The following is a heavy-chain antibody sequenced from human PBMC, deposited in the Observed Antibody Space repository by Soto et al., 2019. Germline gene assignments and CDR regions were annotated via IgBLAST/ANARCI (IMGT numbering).Heavy chain of an antibody. D-gene: IGHD2-2*01. CDR3: TIPFAYQMPSFWHFDL. CDR2: ISASGRST. CDR1: GFSFGSYV. Sequence: EEQVLESGGGLVQPGGSLRLSCAASGFSFGSYVMTWVRQVPGKGLEWVSGISASGRSTYYADSVKGRFTVSRDNSKNTLTLDMNNLRGEATALYFYTIPFAYQMPSFWHFDLWGRGTLVTVSP. V-gene: IGHV3-23*01. J-gene: IGHJ2*01.